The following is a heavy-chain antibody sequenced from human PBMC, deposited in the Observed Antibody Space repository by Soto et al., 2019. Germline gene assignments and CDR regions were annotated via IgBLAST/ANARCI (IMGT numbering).Heavy chain of an antibody. J-gene: IGHJ4*02. V-gene: IGHV3-73*01. D-gene: IGHD3-16*01. CDR2: IRSKAYNYAT. CDR3: AVGVRGDFDH. CDR1: GFNLIGSA. Sequence: PGWSLRLSCTASGFNLIGSAIHWVRQASGKGLEWVGRIRSKAYNYATPYSASVKGRFTISRDDSKNTAYLQMNSLKTGDTAVYYCAVGVRGDFDHWGQGTLVTVSS.